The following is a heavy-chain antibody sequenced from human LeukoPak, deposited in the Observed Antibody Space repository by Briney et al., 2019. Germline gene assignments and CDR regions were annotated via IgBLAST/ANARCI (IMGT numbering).Heavy chain of an antibody. V-gene: IGHV3-74*01. D-gene: IGHD5-24*01. CDR3: ARCRDGHSKGAFDI. J-gene: IGHJ3*02. CDR1: GFTFSSYW. CDR2: INSDGSST. Sequence: PGGSLRLSCAASGFTFSSYWMHWVRQAPGKGLVWVSRINSDGSSTSYADSVKGRFTISRDNAKNTLYLQMNSLRAEDTAVYYCARCRDGHSKGAFDIWGQGTMVTVSS.